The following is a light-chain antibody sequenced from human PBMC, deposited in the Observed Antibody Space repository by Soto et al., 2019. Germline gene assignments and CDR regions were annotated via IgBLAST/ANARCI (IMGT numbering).Light chain of an antibody. CDR1: QSVAKNA. V-gene: IGKV3-20*01. CDR3: HQYGSSPGT. Sequence: DIVLTQSPGTLSLSPGERATLSCRASQSVAKNALAWDQQKGGQAPRLLINDASSRATGIPDRFSGSGSGTEFTLTISRLEPEDFALYYCHQYGSSPGTFGQGTRLEI. CDR2: DAS. J-gene: IGKJ5*01.